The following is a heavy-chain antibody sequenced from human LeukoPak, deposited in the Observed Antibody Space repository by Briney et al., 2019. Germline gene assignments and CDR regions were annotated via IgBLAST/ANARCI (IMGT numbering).Heavy chain of an antibody. CDR1: GFTVSSNY. CDR3: ARAAVAGTPSLVVAVGGGMDV. Sequence: GGSLRLSCAASGFTVSSNYMSWVRQAPGKGLEWVSVIYSGGSTYYADSVKGRFTISRDNSKNTLYLQMNSLRAEDTAVYYCARAAVAGTPSLVVAVGGGMDVWGQGTTVTVSS. J-gene: IGHJ6*02. CDR2: IYSGGST. V-gene: IGHV3-53*01. D-gene: IGHD6-19*01.